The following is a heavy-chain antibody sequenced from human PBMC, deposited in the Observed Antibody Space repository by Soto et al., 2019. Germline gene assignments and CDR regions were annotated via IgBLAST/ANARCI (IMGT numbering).Heavy chain of an antibody. CDR1: GFTFSIYA. Sequence: PGGSLRLACAASGFTFSIYAVSWLRKEPGKGLEWVSAISGSGGSTYYADSVKGRFTISRDNSKNTLYLQMNSLRAEDTAVYYCAKDLAYRRTAVAGHDYWVQGTLVTVYS. D-gene: IGHD6-19*01. CDR2: ISGSGGST. J-gene: IGHJ4*02. CDR3: AKDLAYRRTAVAGHDY. V-gene: IGHV3-23*01.